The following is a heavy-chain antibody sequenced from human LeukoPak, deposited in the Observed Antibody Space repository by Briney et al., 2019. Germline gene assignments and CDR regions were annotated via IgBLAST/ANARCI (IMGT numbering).Heavy chain of an antibody. CDR2: VGGSGDRT. J-gene: IGHJ5*02. CDR1: GFTFSTYA. D-gene: IGHD3-10*01. V-gene: IGHV3-23*01. CDR3: TKLYGAGSPRWFDA. Sequence: GGSLRLSCAASGFTFSTYAMSWVRQAPGEGLEWVSSVGGSGDRTYYADSVKGRFTVSRDNSRNTLYLQMNSLRPEDTAVYYCTKLYGAGSPRWFDAWGQGTLVTVSS.